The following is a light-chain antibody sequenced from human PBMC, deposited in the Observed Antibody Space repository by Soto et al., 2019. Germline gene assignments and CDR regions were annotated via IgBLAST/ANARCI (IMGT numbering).Light chain of an antibody. V-gene: IGKV1-27*01. Sequence: DIQMTQSPSSLSASVGDRVTITCRASQDISNYLAWYQQRPGKVPKLLIYGATTLQPGVPSRFSGGGSGTDFTLTISGLQPEDVATYYCQNCKSAVFTFGPGTKVDIK. CDR2: GAT. J-gene: IGKJ3*01. CDR1: QDISNY. CDR3: QNCKSAVFT.